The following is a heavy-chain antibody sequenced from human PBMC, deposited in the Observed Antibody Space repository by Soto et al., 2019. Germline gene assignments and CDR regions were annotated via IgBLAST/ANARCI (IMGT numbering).Heavy chain of an antibody. J-gene: IGHJ4*02. D-gene: IGHD5-18*01. CDR2: ISYDGSNK. Sequence: GGSLRLSCAASGFTFSSYGMHWVRQAPGKGLEWVAVISYDGSNKYYADSVEGRFTISRDNSKNTLYLQMNSLRAEDTAVYYCAKGSYENYFDYWGQGTLVTVSS. CDR3: AKGSYENYFDY. V-gene: IGHV3-30*18. CDR1: GFTFSSYG.